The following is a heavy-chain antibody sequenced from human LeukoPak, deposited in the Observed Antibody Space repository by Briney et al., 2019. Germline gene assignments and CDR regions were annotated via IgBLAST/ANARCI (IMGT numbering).Heavy chain of an antibody. J-gene: IGHJ4*02. CDR3: ARASTYYDFWSGYYTTYYFDY. V-gene: IGHV4-38-2*02. D-gene: IGHD3-3*01. CDR1: GYSISSGYY. CDR2: IYHSGST. Sequence: PSETLSLTCTVSGYSISSGYYWGWIRQPPGKGLEWIGSIYHSGSTYYNPSLKSRVTISVDTSKNQFSLKLSSVTAADTAVYYCARASTYYDFWSGYYTTYYFDYWGQGTLVTVSS.